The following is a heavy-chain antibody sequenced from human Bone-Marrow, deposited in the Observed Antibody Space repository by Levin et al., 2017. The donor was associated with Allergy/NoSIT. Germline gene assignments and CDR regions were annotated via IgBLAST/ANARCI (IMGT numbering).Heavy chain of an antibody. CDR2: IYHNGDT. Sequence: SETLSLTCAVSGDSISSGNWWIWVRQPPGKGLEWIGDIYHNGDTNYSPSLSSRVTMSVDKSKNHFSLRLNSVTAADTAVYYCAREGKSYDYNPYMGVWGRGTTVTVSS. CDR3: AREGKSYDYNPYMGV. D-gene: IGHD3-22*01. V-gene: IGHV4-4*02. J-gene: IGHJ6*03. CDR1: GDSISSGNW.